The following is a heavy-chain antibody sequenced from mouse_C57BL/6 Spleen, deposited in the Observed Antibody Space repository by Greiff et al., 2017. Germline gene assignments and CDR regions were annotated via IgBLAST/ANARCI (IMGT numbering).Heavy chain of an antibody. Sequence: VHLVESGAELVRPGASVKLSCKASGYTFTDYYINWVKQRPGQGLEWIARIYPGSGNTYYNEKFKGKATLTAEKSSSTAYMQLSSLTSEDSAVYFCARVDIIYDFWGQGTSVTVSS. D-gene: IGHD2-4*01. CDR2: IYPGSGNT. J-gene: IGHJ4*01. CDR3: ARVDIIYDF. CDR1: GYTFTDYY. V-gene: IGHV1-76*01.